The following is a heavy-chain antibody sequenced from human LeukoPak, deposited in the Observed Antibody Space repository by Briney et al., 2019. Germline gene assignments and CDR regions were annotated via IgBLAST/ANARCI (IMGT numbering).Heavy chain of an antibody. CDR2: IYYSGST. V-gene: IGHV4-59*01. CDR1: GGSISSYY. CDR3: ARERHGYPFDS. Sequence: PSETLSLTCTVSGGSISSYYWSWIRQPPGKGLEWIGYIYYSGSTNYNPSLKSRVTISVDTSKNQFSLKLSSVTAADTAVYYCARERHGYPFDSWGQGTLVTVSS. J-gene: IGHJ4*02. D-gene: IGHD5-24*01.